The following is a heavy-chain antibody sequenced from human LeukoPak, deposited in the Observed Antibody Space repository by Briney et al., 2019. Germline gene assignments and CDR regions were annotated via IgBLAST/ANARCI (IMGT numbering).Heavy chain of an antibody. J-gene: IGHJ4*02. CDR2: IIPIFGTA. V-gene: IGHV1-69*13. Sequence: ASVKLSCTASGGTFSSYAISWVRQAPGQGLEWMGGIIPIFGTANYAQKFQGRVTITADESTSTAYMELSSLRSEDTAVYYCARPWDCGGDCYWGPIDHWGQGTLVTVSS. CDR3: ARPWDCGGDCYWGPIDH. CDR1: GGTFSSYA. D-gene: IGHD2-21*02.